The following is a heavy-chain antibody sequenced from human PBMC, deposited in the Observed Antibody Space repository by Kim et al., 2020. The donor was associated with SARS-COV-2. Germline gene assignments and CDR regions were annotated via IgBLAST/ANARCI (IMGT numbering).Heavy chain of an antibody. CDR3: AKVRAGATGGDAFDI. V-gene: IGHV3-33*06. CDR2: IWYDGSNK. CDR1: GFTFSSYG. J-gene: IGHJ3*02. D-gene: IGHD1-26*01. Sequence: GGSLRLSCAASGFTFSSYGMHWVRQAPGKGLEWVAVIWYDGSNKYYADSVKGRFTISRDNSKNTLYLQMNSLRADDTAVYYCAKVRAGATGGDAFDIWGQGTMVTVSS.